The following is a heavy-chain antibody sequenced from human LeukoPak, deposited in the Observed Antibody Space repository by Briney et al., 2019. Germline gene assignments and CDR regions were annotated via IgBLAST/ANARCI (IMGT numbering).Heavy chain of an antibody. D-gene: IGHD2-2*01. CDR3: ARTLGYCSSTRCTYYYYGMDV. J-gene: IGHJ6*02. Sequence: ASVKVSCKASGYTFTSYDINWVRQATGQGLEWMGWMNPNSGNTGYAQKFQGRVTMTRNTSISTAYMELSSLRSEDTAVYYCARTLGYCSSTRCTYYYYGMDVWGQGTTVTVSS. CDR1: GYTFTSYD. V-gene: IGHV1-8*01. CDR2: MNPNSGNT.